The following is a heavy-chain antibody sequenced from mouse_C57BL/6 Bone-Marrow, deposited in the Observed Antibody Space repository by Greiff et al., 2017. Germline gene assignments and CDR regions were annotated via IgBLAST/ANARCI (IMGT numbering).Heavy chain of an antibody. CDR2: IDPNSGGT. J-gene: IGHJ3*01. V-gene: IGHV1-72*01. D-gene: IGHD2-4*01. Sequence: QVQLQQPGAELVKPGASVTLSCKASGYTFTSYWMHWVKQRPGRGLEWIGRIDPNSGGTTSNEKFKSKATLTVDKPSSTADMQLSSLTSEGSAVYYCARDGLRPWFAYWGQGTLVTVSA. CDR3: ARDGLRPWFAY. CDR1: GYTFTSYW.